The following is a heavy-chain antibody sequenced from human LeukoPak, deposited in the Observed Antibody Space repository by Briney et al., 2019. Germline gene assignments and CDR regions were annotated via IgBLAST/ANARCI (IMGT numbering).Heavy chain of an antibody. D-gene: IGHD2-8*01. Sequence: AGGSLRLSCAASGFTFSSYGMHWVRQAPGKGLEWVAVISYDGSNKYYADSVKGRFTISRDNSKNTLYLQMNSLRAEDTALYYCAKDLIPSVHQHGMDVWGKGTTVTVSS. CDR3: AKDLIPSVHQHGMDV. CDR2: ISYDGSNK. CDR1: GFTFSSYG. V-gene: IGHV3-30*18. J-gene: IGHJ6*04.